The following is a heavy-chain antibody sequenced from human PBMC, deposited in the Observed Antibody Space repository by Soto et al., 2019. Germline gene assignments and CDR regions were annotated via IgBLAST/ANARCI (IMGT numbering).Heavy chain of an antibody. CDR3: AGVDDGNWFGP. V-gene: IGHV4-39*01. D-gene: IGHD1-1*01. J-gene: IGHJ5*02. CDR1: GGSISSSSYY. Sequence: PSETLARTFTVSGGSISSSSYYWGWIRQPPGKVLEWIGSIYYSGSTYYNPSLKSRVTLSVDTSKHQFSLRLSSVTAADTSVYYCAGVDDGNWFGPWGQGPLVT. CDR2: IYYSGST.